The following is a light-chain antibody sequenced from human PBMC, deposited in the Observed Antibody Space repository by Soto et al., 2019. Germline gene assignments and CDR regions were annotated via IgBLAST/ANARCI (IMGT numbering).Light chain of an antibody. CDR1: QSVDSSY. V-gene: IGKV3-20*01. CDR3: QPYGSSPPWT. Sequence: EIVLTQSPGTLSLSPGERATLSCRASQSVDSSYLAWYQQKPGQAPRLLIYGASSRATGIPDRFSGSGSGPDFTITISILAPEDVALYSSQPYGSSPPWTFGQGTKVEIK. J-gene: IGKJ1*01. CDR2: GAS.